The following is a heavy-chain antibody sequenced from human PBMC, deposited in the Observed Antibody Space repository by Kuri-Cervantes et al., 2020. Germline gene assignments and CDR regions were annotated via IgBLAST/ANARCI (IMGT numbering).Heavy chain of an antibody. D-gene: IGHD3-10*01. V-gene: IGHV3-15*01. CDR3: TTGRGVWFRELLGY. CDR2: IKSKTDGGTT. J-gene: IGHJ4*02. Sequence: GESLKISCAASGFTFTTYAMSWVRQVPGKGLEWVGRIKSKTDGGTTDYAAPVKGRFTISRDDSKNTLYLQMNSLKTEDTAVYYCTTGRGVWFRELLGYWGQGTLVTVSS. CDR1: GFTFTTYA.